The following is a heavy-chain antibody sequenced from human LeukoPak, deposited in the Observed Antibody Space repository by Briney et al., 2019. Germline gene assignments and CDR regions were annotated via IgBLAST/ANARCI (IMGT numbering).Heavy chain of an antibody. CDR1: GGSISSYY. CDR3: ASLALRSGYYDY. Sequence: SETLSLTCTVSGGSISSYYWSWLRQPAGKGLEWIGRIYTSGSTNYNPSLKSRVTMSVDTSKNQFSLKLSSVTAADTAVYYCASLALRSGYYDYWGQGTLVTVSS. V-gene: IGHV4-4*07. J-gene: IGHJ4*02. D-gene: IGHD3-22*01. CDR2: IYTSGST.